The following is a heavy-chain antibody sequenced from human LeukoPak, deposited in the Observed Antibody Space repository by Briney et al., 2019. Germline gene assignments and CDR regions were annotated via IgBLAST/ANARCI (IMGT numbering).Heavy chain of an antibody. CDR2: IYSGGGT. D-gene: IGHD3/OR15-3a*01. J-gene: IGHJ4*02. V-gene: IGHV3-53*01. CDR3: AGRVDF. CDR1: GFTVSSNY. Sequence: PGGSLRLSCAASGFTVSSNYMSWVRQAPGKGLEWVSLIYSGGGTYYADSVKGRFTISRDNSKNTLYPQMNSLRADDTAVYYCAGRVDFWGQGTLVTVSS.